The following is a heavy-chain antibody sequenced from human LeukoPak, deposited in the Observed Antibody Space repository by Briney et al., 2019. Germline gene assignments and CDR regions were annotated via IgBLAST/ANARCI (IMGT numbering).Heavy chain of an antibody. CDR3: ATGVRDDYGEEWFDP. CDR2: FDPEDGET. Sequence: GASVKVSCKVSGYTLTELSMHWVRQAPGKGLEWMGGFDPEDGETIYAQKFQGRVTMTEDTSTDTAYMELSSLRSEDTAVYYCATGVRDDYGEEWFDPWGQGTLVTVSS. D-gene: IGHD4-17*01. CDR1: GYTLTELS. V-gene: IGHV1-24*01. J-gene: IGHJ5*02.